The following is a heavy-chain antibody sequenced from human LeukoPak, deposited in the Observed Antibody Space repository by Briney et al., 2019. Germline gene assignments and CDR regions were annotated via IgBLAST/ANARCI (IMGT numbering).Heavy chain of an antibody. CDR2: IYPGDSET. Sequence: GESLKISCKGSGYSFTSHWIGWVRQMPGKGLEWMGIIYPGDSETRYRPSFQGQVTISADKSINTAYLHWSSLKASDTAIYYCARVGSSGDGRYFDYWGQGTLVTVSS. J-gene: IGHJ4*02. V-gene: IGHV5-51*01. CDR1: GYSFTSHW. D-gene: IGHD7-27*01. CDR3: ARVGSSGDGRYFDY.